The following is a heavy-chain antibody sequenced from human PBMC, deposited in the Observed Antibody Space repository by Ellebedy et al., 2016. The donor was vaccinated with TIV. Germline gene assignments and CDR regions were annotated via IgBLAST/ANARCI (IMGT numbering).Heavy chain of an antibody. Sequence: MPSETLSLTCAVYGGSFSGYYWSWIRQPPGKGLEWIGEINHSGSTTYNPSLKSRVTLSLDTSKNQFSLDLSSVTAADTATYYCAGDLGRYGMDVWGQGTTVTVSS. CDR1: GGSFSGYY. CDR2: INHSGST. V-gene: IGHV4-34*01. J-gene: IGHJ6*02. CDR3: AGDLGRYGMDV.